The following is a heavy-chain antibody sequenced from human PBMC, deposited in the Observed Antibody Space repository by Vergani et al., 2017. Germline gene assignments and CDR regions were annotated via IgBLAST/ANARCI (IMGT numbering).Heavy chain of an antibody. J-gene: IGHJ2*01. CDR2: MNPIFGTA. V-gene: IGHV1-69*01. D-gene: IGHD2-21*02. CDR1: GYTFTSYD. CDR3: ARRGYVGGDCYSGRYWYFDL. Sequence: QVQLVQSGAEVKKPGASVKVSCKASGYTFTSYDINWVRQATGQGLEWMGWMNPIFGTANYAQKFQGRVTITADESTSTAYMELSSLRSEDTAVYDCARRGYVGGDCYSGRYWYFDLWGRGTLVTVSS.